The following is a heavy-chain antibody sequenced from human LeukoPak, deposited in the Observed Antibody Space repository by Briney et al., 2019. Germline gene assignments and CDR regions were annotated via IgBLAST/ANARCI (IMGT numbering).Heavy chain of an antibody. Sequence: GGSLRLSCAASGFTLDDYGMSWVRQAPGKGLEWVSGIGWSGSSTGYADSMKGRLTISINNAKNSMYMQLNSLRAEDTAFYYCARDRASGWYRGDYDYWGQGTLVTVSS. D-gene: IGHD6-19*01. V-gene: IGHV3-20*04. CDR2: IGWSGSST. CDR3: ARDRASGWYRGDYDY. CDR1: GFTLDDYG. J-gene: IGHJ4*02.